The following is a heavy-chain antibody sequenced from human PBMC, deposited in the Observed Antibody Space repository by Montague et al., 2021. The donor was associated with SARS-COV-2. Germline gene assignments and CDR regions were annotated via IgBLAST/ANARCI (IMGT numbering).Heavy chain of an antibody. CDR2: IYYSGST. CDR3: ARLVWFGELSSENWFDP. CDR1: GGSISSSSNY. D-gene: IGHD3-10*01. V-gene: IGHV4-39*01. Sequence: SETLSLTCTVYGGSISSSSNYWGWNRQPPGKGLGWIGSIYYSGSTYYNSSLKSRVTISVDTSKNQFSLKLNSVTAADTAVYYCARLVWFGELSSENWFDPWGQGTLVTVSS. J-gene: IGHJ5*02.